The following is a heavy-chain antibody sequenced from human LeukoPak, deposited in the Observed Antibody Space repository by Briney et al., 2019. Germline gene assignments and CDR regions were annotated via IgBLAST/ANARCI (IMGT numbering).Heavy chain of an antibody. CDR1: GGTFSSYA. CDR2: IIPIFGTA. J-gene: IGHJ4*02. V-gene: IGHV1-69*13. CDR3: ARGGWVYYYDSSGNYYFDY. D-gene: IGHD3-22*01. Sequence: ASVKVSCTASGGTFSSYAISWVRQAPGQGLEWMGGIIPIFGTANYAQKFQGRVTITADESTSTAYMELSSLRSEDTAVYYCARGGWVYYYDSSGNYYFDYWGQGTLVTVSS.